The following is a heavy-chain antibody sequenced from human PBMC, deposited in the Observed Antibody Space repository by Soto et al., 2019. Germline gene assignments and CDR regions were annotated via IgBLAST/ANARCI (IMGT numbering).Heavy chain of an antibody. Sequence: LSLTCTVSGGSISSGDYYWSWIRQPPGKGLEWIGYIYYSGSTYYNPSLKSRVTISVDTSKNQFSLKLSSVTAADTAVYYCARAHSSSSGFDYWGQGTLVTVSS. V-gene: IGHV4-30-4*01. CDR3: ARAHSSSSGFDY. CDR1: GGSISSGDYY. J-gene: IGHJ4*02. D-gene: IGHD6-6*01. CDR2: IYYSGST.